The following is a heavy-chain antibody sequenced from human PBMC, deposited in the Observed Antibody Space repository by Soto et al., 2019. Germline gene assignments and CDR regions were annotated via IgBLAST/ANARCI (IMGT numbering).Heavy chain of an antibody. CDR3: AKWYSSSWYDDY. V-gene: IGHV3-30*18. CDR2: ISYDGSNK. Sequence: GGSLRLSCAASGFTFSSYGMHWVRQAPGKGLEWVAVISYDGSNKYYADSVKGRFTISRDNSKNTLYLQMNSLRAEDTAVYYCAKWYSSSWYDDYWGQGTLVTVSS. D-gene: IGHD6-13*01. CDR1: GFTFSSYG. J-gene: IGHJ4*02.